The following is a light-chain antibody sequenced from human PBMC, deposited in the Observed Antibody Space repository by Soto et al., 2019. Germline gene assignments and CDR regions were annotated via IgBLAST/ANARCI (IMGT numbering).Light chain of an antibody. J-gene: IGKJ3*01. CDR3: LQDYNYPHT. Sequence: AIPMTQSPSSLSASVGDRVTITCRASQSIRNDLGWYQQKPGKAPKVLIYGASTLQSGVPSRFSASGSGTDFTLTISSLQPEDFATYYCLQDYNYPHTFGPGTKVDIK. CDR2: GAS. CDR1: QSIRND. V-gene: IGKV1-6*01.